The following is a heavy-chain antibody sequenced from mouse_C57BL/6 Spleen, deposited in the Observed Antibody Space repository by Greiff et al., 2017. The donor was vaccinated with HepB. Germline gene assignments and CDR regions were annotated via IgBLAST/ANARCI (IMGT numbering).Heavy chain of an antibody. D-gene: IGHD2-1*01. CDR1: GFTFSDYG. J-gene: IGHJ4*01. V-gene: IGHV5-17*01. CDR3: ARGGSDYGNLYYAMDY. Sequence: DVKLVESGGGLVKPGGSLKLSCAASGFTFSDYGMHWVRQAPEKGLEWVAYISSGSSTIYYADTVKGRFTISRDNAKNTLFLQMTRLRSEDTAMYYCARGGSDYGNLYYAMDYWGQGTSVTVSS. CDR2: ISSGSSTI.